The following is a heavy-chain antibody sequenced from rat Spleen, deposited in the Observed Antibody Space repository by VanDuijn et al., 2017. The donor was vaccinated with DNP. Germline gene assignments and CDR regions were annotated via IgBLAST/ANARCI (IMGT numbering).Heavy chain of an antibody. V-gene: IGHV5S13*01. CDR2: ISTGGGTL. D-gene: IGHD1-12*02. J-gene: IGHJ2*01. Sequence: EVQLVESGGGLVQPGRSLKLSCAASGFIFNDYGMAWVRQTPKKGLEWVATISTGGGTLYYRDSVKGRFTISRDDAKSTLYLQRDSLRSEDTATYYCARHYYYDGSYYFDYWGQGVMVTVSS. CDR1: GFIFNDYG. CDR3: ARHYYYDGSYYFDY.